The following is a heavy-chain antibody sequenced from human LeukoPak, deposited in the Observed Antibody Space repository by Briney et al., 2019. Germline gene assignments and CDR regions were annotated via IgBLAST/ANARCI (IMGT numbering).Heavy chain of an antibody. J-gene: IGHJ5*02. Sequence: GESLKISCKGSGYSFTSYWIGWVRQMPGKGLEWMGIIYPGDSDTRYSPSFQGQVTISADKSISTAYLQWSSLKASDTAMYYCARHMSSRYCSGGSCYPNWFDPWGQGTLVTVSS. CDR2: IYPGDSDT. D-gene: IGHD2-15*01. CDR3: ARHMSSRYCSGGSCYPNWFDP. V-gene: IGHV5-51*01. CDR1: GYSFTSYW.